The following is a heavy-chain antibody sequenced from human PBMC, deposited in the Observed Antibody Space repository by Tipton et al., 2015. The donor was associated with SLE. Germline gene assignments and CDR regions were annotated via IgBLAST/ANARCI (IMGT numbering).Heavy chain of an antibody. CDR2: INHSGST. V-gene: IGHV4-34*01. D-gene: IGHD1-26*01. CDR3: ARGGGWELWYFDY. CDR1: GGSFSGYY. Sequence: LRLSSAVYGGSFSGYYWSWIRQPPGKGLEWIGEINHSGSTNYNPSLKSRVTISVDTSKNQFSLKLSSVTAADTAVYYCARGGGWELWYFDYWGQGTLVTVSS. J-gene: IGHJ4*02.